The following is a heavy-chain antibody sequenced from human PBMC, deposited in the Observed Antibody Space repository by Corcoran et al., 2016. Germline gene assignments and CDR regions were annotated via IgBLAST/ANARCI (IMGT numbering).Heavy chain of an antibody. CDR2: ISAYNGNT. CDR3: AREETTVSSYYYYGMDV. J-gene: IGHJ6*02. D-gene: IGHD4-4*01. Sequence: QVQLVQSGAEVKKPGASVKVSCKASGYTFTSYGISWVRQAPGQGLEWMGWISAYNGNTNYAQKLQGRVTMTTDTSTSTAYMELRSLRSDDTAVYYCAREETTVSSYYYYGMDVWGQETTVTVSS. V-gene: IGHV1-18*01. CDR1: GYTFTSYG.